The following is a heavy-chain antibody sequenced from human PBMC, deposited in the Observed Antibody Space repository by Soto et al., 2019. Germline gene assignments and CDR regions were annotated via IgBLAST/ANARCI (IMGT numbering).Heavy chain of an antibody. CDR2: IYPGDSDT. V-gene: IGHV5-51*01. D-gene: IGHD4-17*01. Sequence: GESLKISCKDSGYNFNTYWIDWVRQMPGKGLEWMGRIYPGDSDTRYSPSLQGQVIISVDKSNNTAYLQWSSLKASDTAIYFCARRLQRTAVTSNWFDPWGQGTLVTVSS. J-gene: IGHJ5*02. CDR3: ARRLQRTAVTSNWFDP. CDR1: GYNFNTYW.